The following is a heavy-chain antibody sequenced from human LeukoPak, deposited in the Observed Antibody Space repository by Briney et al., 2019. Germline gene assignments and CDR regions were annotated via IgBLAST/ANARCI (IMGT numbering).Heavy chain of an antibody. J-gene: IGHJ6*02. Sequence: ASVKVSCKTSGYTFIDYYMHWVRQAPGQGFEWMAWINPSTGDTNYAQKFQGRVTMTRDTSIRTVYMELSSLRSDDTAVYYCARDPSISSSPLRPTYYSYYGMDVWGQGTTVTVSS. D-gene: IGHD6-6*01. CDR1: GYTFIDYY. CDR2: INPSTGDT. V-gene: IGHV1-2*02. CDR3: ARDPSISSSPLRPTYYSYYGMDV.